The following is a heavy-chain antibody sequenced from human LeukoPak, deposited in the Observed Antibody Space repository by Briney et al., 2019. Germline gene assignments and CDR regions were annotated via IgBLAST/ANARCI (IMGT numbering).Heavy chain of an antibody. V-gene: IGHV1-2*02. CDR1: GYTFTGYY. J-gene: IGHJ4*02. CDR3: ARESSGYYGY. Sequence: GASVKVSCKASGYTFTGYYMHCVRQAPGQGLEWMGWINPKNGDTRYALKFQGRVTMTRDTSISTAYMELSRLTSDDTAVYYCARESSGYYGYWGQGTLVTVSS. D-gene: IGHD3-22*01. CDR2: INPKNGDT.